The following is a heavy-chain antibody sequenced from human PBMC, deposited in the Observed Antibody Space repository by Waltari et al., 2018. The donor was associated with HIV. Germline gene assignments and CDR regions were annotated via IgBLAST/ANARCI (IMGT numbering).Heavy chain of an antibody. CDR2: IKQDGSEK. CDR3: ARSLRDWYGSFDY. V-gene: IGHV3-7*01. Sequence: EVQLVESGGGLVQPGGSLRLSCAASGFTFSSYWMSWVRQAAGKGLGWVANIKQDGSEKNYVESVKGRFTISRDSAKNSLYLQMNSLRAEDTAVYYCARSLRDWYGSFDYWGQGTLVTVSS. D-gene: IGHD3-9*01. CDR1: GFTFSSYW. J-gene: IGHJ4*02.